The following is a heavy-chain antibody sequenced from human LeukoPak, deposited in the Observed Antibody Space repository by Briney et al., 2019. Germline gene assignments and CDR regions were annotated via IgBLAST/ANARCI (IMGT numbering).Heavy chain of an antibody. V-gene: IGHV1-69*13. CDR2: IIPIFGTA. CDR3: ARSPTREYSYALPAFDY. Sequence: PVASVKVSCKASGGTFSSYAISWVRQAPGQGLEWMGGIIPIFGTANYAQKFQGRVTITADESTSTAYMELSSLRSEDTAVYYCARSPTREYSYALPAFDYWGQETLVTVSS. CDR1: GGTFSSYA. D-gene: IGHD5-18*01. J-gene: IGHJ4*02.